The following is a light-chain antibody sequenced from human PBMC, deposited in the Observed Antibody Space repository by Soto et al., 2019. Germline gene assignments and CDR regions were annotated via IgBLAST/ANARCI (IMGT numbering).Light chain of an antibody. V-gene: IGKV4-1*01. Sequence: DIVMTQSPDSLAVSLGERATINCKSSQSVLYSSNNKNYLAWYQQKPGQPPTLLIYWASTRESGVPDRFSGSGSGTDFTLTISSLQAEDVAVYYCQQYYSTPRYTFGQGTKLEIK. CDR3: QQYYSTPRYT. CDR2: WAS. J-gene: IGKJ2*01. CDR1: QSVLYSSNNKNY.